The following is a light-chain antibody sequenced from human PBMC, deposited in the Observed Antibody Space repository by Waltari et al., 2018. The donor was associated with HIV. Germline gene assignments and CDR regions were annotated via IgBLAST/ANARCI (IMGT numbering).Light chain of an antibody. CDR3: QQTYTIPPT. V-gene: IGKV4-1*01. Sequence: DIVMTQSPDSLAGSLGARATIHCNSSHNVFYSSNNKNYLSWYQHKPGQPPKLLIYWASSRQSGVPDRFSGSGSGTEFTLTISSLQAEDVAVYFCQQTYTIPPTFGGGTKVEIK. J-gene: IGKJ4*01. CDR2: WAS. CDR1: HNVFYSSNNKNY.